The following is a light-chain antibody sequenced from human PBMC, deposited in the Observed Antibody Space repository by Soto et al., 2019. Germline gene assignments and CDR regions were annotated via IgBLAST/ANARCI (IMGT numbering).Light chain of an antibody. J-gene: IGLJ1*01. V-gene: IGLV2-14*03. CDR3: SSYTINSALPYV. CDR2: DVS. Sequence: QSALTQPASVSGSPRQSITISCTGTSSDVGAYNSVSWYQLHPGKAPQLMIYDVSNRPSGVSSRFSGSKSGNTASLTISGLHPEDEADYYCSSYTINSALPYVFGTGTKLTVL. CDR1: SSDVGAYNS.